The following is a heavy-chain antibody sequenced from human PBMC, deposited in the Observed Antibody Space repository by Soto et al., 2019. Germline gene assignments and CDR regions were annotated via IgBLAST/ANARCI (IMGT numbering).Heavy chain of an antibody. J-gene: IGHJ5*02. V-gene: IGHV1-24*01. CDR1: GYTLTELS. CDR3: ATGLRGSGWFDP. CDR2: FDLEDGET. Sequence: GASVKVSCKVSGYTLTELSMHWVRQAPGKGLEWMGGFDLEDGETIYAQKFQGRVTMTEDTSTDTAYMELSSLRSEDTAVYYCATGLRGSGWFDPWGQGTLVTVSS. D-gene: IGHD3-16*01.